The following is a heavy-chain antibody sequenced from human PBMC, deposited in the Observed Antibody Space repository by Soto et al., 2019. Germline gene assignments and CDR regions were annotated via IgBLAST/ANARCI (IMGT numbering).Heavy chain of an antibody. CDR2: IYNDGTT. CDR1: GLGVRNNY. V-gene: IGHV3-53*01. CDR3: VRPPPSGRNYGMDV. D-gene: IGHD3-10*01. J-gene: IGHJ6*02. Sequence: EVRLEESGGGLIQPGGSLRLSYTAYGLGVRNNYMSWVRQAPGMGLEWVSVIYNDGTTYYADSVKGRFTLSRDTSKNTLSLQMDSLRAEDTAVYYCVRPPPSGRNYGMDVWGQGTTVTVSS.